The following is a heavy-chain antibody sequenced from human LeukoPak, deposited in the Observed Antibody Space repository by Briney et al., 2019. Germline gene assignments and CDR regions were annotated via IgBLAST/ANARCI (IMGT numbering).Heavy chain of an antibody. J-gene: IGHJ4*02. CDR1: GDSISSGRNY. Sequence: PSETLSLTCTVSGDSISSGRNYWAWIRQTPGKGLEWIASIYYSGSTSYNPSLSSRVSISVDTSKSQVSLKMKSVTDTDSAVYYCARHLSGTTMSHYFDFWGQGTLVPVSS. CDR2: IYYSGST. V-gene: IGHV4-39*01. CDR3: ARHLSGTTMSHYFDF. D-gene: IGHD3-10*02.